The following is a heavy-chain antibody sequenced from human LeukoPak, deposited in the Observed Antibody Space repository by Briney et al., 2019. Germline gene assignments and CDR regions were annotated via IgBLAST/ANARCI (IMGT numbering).Heavy chain of an antibody. CDR1: GFTFSTYG. V-gene: IGHV3-30*18. Sequence: GGSLRLSCTASGFTFSTYGMHWVRQAPGKGLEWVTLISYDGSTKYYSDSVRGRFTISRDNSKNTLYLQMNSLRAEDTAVYFCAKGSKAVLFTRDHYMDVWGKGTTVTISS. D-gene: IGHD6-19*01. CDR2: ISYDGSTK. J-gene: IGHJ6*03. CDR3: AKGSKAVLFTRDHYMDV.